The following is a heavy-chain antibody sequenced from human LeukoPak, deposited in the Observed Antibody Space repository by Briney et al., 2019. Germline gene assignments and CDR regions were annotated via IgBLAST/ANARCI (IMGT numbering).Heavy chain of an antibody. CDR3: AKEKGANWDPFDY. V-gene: IGHV3-20*04. D-gene: IGHD7-27*01. CDR2: INWNGETI. Sequence: PGGSLRLSCSPSGFTFADFGMAWVRQVPGKGPEWVSGINWNGETIAYRDSVKGRFTISRDSARRSVYLQMNSLRDEDTALYYCAKEKGANWDPFDYWGRGTLVIVSS. CDR1: GFTFADFG. J-gene: IGHJ4*02.